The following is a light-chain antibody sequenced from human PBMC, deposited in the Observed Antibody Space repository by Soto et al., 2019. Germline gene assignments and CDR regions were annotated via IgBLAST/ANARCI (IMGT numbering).Light chain of an antibody. V-gene: IGLV2-8*01. CDR1: SSDVGGYNY. CDR2: DVT. Sequence: QSVLTQHPSASGSPGQSVTISCTGTSSDVGGYNYVSWFQHHPGKAPKLMIYDVTKRPPGVPDRFSGSKSGNTASLTVSGLQAEDEADYYCSSYAGTNYYVFGTGTKVTVL. CDR3: SSYAGTNYYV. J-gene: IGLJ1*01.